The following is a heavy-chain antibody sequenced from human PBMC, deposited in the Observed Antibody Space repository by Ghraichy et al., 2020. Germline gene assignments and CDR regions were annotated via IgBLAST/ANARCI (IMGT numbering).Heavy chain of an antibody. J-gene: IGHJ3*02. Sequence: GGSLRLSCTASGFSVSGSWMSWVRQAPGKVPEWVADINQDGSEEFYVDSVKGRFSASRDNAKNSFYLQMNYLRAEDTAVYYCARDPKNGALDIWGQGTMVTVSS. V-gene: IGHV3-7*01. CDR1: GFSVSGSW. CDR2: INQDGSEE. CDR3: ARDPKNGALDI. D-gene: IGHD4-17*01.